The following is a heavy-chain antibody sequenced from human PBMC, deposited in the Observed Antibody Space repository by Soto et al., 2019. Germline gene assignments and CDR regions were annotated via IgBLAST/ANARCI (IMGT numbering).Heavy chain of an antibody. J-gene: IGHJ6*02. Sequence: SETLSLTCAVSGGSISSGGYSWSWIRQPPGKGLEWIGYIYHSGSTYYNPSLKSRVTISVDRSKNQFSLKLSSVTAADTAVYYCARSIAARPHLNYYYYGMDVWGQGTTVTVYS. CDR3: ARSIAARPHLNYYYYGMDV. D-gene: IGHD6-6*01. CDR2: IYHSGST. CDR1: GGSISSGGYS. V-gene: IGHV4-30-2*01.